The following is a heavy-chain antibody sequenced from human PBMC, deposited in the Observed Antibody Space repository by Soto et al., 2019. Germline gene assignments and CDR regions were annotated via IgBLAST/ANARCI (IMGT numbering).Heavy chain of an antibody. V-gene: IGHV3-7*01. D-gene: IGHD7-27*01. CDR1: GFSFTTYW. Sequence: EVHLVDSGGGLVQPGGSLRLSCAASGFSFTTYWMNWVRQTPGKGLEWVANINPDGSARSQVDSVKGRFTLSRDNAKNSFYLLVTMLGVDDPAVYYCHSWGGACFWGQGILVTVSS. CDR3: HSWGGACF. CDR2: INPDGSAR. J-gene: IGHJ4*02.